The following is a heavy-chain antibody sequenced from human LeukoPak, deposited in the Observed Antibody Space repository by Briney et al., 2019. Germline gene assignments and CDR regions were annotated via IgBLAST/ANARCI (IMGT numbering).Heavy chain of an antibody. CDR3: ARDGTTGTTI. D-gene: IGHD1-7*01. Sequence: KASETLSLTCTVSGGSISSYYWSWIRQPPGKGLEWIGYIYYSGSTNYNPSLKSRVTISVDTSKNQFSLKLSSVAAADTAVYYCARDGTTGTTIWGQGTLVTVSS. J-gene: IGHJ4*02. CDR2: IYYSGST. CDR1: GGSISSYY. V-gene: IGHV4-59*01.